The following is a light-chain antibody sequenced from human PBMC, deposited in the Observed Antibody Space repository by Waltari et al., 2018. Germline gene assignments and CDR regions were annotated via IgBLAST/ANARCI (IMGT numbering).Light chain of an antibody. CDR3: LLYYHGAWV. CDR2: NIR. J-gene: IGLJ3*02. Sequence: QTAVTQEPSLTVSPGGTVTLTCASSAGAVSSGYFPNWFQQKPGQAPKALIYNIREKHSGTRARVSGSLRGGKVALTLSGVQPEDVAQNFCLLYYHGAWVFGGGTKLTVL. V-gene: IGLV7-43*01. CDR1: AGAVSSGYF.